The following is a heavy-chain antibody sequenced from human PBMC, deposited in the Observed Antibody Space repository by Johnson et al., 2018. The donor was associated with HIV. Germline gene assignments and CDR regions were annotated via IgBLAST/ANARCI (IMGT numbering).Heavy chain of an antibody. D-gene: IGHD3-22*01. V-gene: IGHV3-20*04. CDR1: GFTFEDYG. Sequence: VQLVESGGGLVQPGRSLRLSCAASGFTFEDYGMSWVREAPGKGLEWVSGINWNGGSTGYADSVKGRFTIYRDNSKNTLYLQMSSLTAEDTAEYYCAKVLYESSGYYFDAFDIWGQGTTVTVSS. CDR3: AKVLYESSGYYFDAFDI. J-gene: IGHJ3*02. CDR2: INWNGGST.